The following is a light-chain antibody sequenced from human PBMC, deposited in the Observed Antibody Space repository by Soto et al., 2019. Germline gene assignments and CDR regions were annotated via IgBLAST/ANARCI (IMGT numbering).Light chain of an antibody. CDR1: SGSVSTSYY. CDR3: ALYVGSGTVV. J-gene: IGLJ2*01. CDR2: NTT. V-gene: IGLV8-61*01. Sequence: QAVVTQEPSFSVSPGGTVILTCGLTSGSVSTSYYPSWYQQSPGLAPRTLIYNTTTRSSGVPDRFSGSILGNKAALTITGAQSDDESVYLCALYVGSGTVVFGGGTQLTVL.